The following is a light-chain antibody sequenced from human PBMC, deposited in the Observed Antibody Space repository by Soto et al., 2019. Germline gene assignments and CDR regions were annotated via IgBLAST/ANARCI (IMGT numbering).Light chain of an antibody. CDR3: QQYNDRPPHLT. Sequence: EIVMTQSPATLSVSVGERATLSCRASHSVSSKLAWYQQKPGQAPRLLIYGASTRATDIPARFSGSGSGTEFTLTITILQSEDYAVYYCQQYNDRPPHLTFGEGTKVEIK. J-gene: IGKJ4*01. V-gene: IGKV3-15*01. CDR2: GAS. CDR1: HSVSSK.